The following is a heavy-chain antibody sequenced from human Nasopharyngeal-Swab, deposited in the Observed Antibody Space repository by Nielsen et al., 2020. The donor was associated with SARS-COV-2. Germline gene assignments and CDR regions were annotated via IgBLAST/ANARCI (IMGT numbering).Heavy chain of an antibody. D-gene: IGHD6-25*01. J-gene: IGHJ6*03. V-gene: IGHV3-53*01. CDR2: INSGGST. CDR3: ARDRFSGYMDV. Sequence: VRQAPGKGLEWVSVINSGGSTYYADSVKGRFTISRDNSKNTLYLQMNSLRAEDTAVYYCARDRFSGYMDVWGKGTTVTVSS.